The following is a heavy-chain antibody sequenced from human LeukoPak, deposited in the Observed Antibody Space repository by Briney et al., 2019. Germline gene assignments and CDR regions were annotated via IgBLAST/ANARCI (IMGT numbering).Heavy chain of an antibody. CDR1: GFTFSSYS. CDR2: ISSSSSTI. D-gene: IGHD3-10*01. CDR3: ARANTYYYGSGSKEPYYYYYYMDV. Sequence: GGSLRLSCAASGFTFSSYSMNWVRQAPGKGLEWVSYISSSSSTIYYADSVKGRFTISRDNAKNSLYLQMNSLRAEDTAVYYCARANTYYYGSGSKEPYYYYYYMDVWGKGTTVTISS. V-gene: IGHV3-48*01. J-gene: IGHJ6*03.